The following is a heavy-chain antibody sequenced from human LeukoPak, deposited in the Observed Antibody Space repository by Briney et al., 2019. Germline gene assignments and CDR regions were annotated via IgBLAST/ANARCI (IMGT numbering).Heavy chain of an antibody. CDR2: ISYDGSNK. CDR1: GFTFSSYA. D-gene: IGHD3-10*01. Sequence: GRSLRLSCAASGFTFSSYAMHWVRQAPGKGLEWVAVISYDGSNKYYADSVKGRFTISRDNSKNTLYLQMNSLRAEDTAVYYCARAPDPGSPDYWGQGTVVTVSS. CDR3: ARAPDPGSPDY. J-gene: IGHJ4*02. V-gene: IGHV3-30*04.